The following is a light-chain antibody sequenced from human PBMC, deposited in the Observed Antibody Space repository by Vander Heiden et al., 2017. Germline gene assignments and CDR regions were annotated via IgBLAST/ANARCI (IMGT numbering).Light chain of an antibody. Sequence: ETVLTQSPDTLSVPPGERATLSCSASQSVSINLAWYQQKPGQAPRLLIHGASTRATGIPARFSGSGSGTEFTLTISSLQSEDFALYYCQQYNGWPPKWTFGQGTKVEIK. CDR1: QSVSIN. CDR3: QQYNGWPPKWT. V-gene: IGKV3-15*01. J-gene: IGKJ1*01. CDR2: GAS.